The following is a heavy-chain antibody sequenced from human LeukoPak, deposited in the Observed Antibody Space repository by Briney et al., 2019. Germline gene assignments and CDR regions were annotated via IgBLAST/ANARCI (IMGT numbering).Heavy chain of an antibody. CDR2: IIAIFGTA. J-gene: IGHJ4*02. V-gene: IGHV1-69*05. CDR1: GGTFSSYA. D-gene: IGHD1-26*01. CDR3: AREEGYYSGSYHLDY. Sequence: SVKVSSKASGGTFSSYAISWVRQAPGQGLGWMGRIIAIFGTANYARKFQGRVTITTDESTSTAYMELSSLRSEDTAVYYCAREEGYYSGSYHLDYWGQGTLVTVSS.